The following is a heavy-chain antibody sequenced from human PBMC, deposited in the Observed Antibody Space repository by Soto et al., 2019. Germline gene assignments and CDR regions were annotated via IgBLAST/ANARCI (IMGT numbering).Heavy chain of an antibody. CDR2: IYYSGST. CDR1: GGSISSGGYY. V-gene: IGHV4-31*03. CDR3: ARQKYYDILTGYLFDY. J-gene: IGHJ4*02. D-gene: IGHD3-9*01. Sequence: SETLSLTCTVSGGSISSGGYYWNWIRQYPGKGLEWIGYIYYSGSTYYNPSLKSRVTISIDTSKNQFSLKLSSVTAADTAVYYCARQKYYDILTGYLFDYWGQGTLVTVSS.